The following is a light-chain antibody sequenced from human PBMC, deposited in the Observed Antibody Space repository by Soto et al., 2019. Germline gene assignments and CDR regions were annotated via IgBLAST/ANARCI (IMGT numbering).Light chain of an antibody. J-gene: IGLJ2*01. CDR1: SSDVGGYNY. CDR2: DVS. V-gene: IGLV2-11*01. Sequence: QSALTQPRSVSGSPGQSVTISCTGTSSDVGGYNYVSWYQHHPGKAPKVMIYDVSNRPSGVPDRFSGSKSGNTASLTISGLQAEDEADYYCCSYAGSSFDVVFGGGTKLTVL. CDR3: CSYAGSSFDVV.